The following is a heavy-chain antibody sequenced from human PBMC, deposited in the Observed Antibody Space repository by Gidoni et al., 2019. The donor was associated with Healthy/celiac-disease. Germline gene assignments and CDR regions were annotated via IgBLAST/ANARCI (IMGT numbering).Heavy chain of an antibody. J-gene: IGHJ3*02. D-gene: IGHD3-10*01. CDR1: GFTFSNAW. Sequence: EVQLVESGGGLVKPGGSLRLSCAASGFTFSNAWMSWVRQAPGKGLEWVGRIKSKTDGGTTDYAAPVKGRFTISRDDSKNTLYLQMNSLKTEDTAVYYCTTRAMVRGFDAFDIWGQGTMVTVSS. CDR2: IKSKTDGGTT. V-gene: IGHV3-15*01. CDR3: TTRAMVRGFDAFDI.